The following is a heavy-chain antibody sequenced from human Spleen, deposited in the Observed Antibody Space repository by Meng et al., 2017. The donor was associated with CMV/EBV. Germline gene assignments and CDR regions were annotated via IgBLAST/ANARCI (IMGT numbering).Heavy chain of an antibody. V-gene: IGHV3-21*01. Sequence: LSCAASGFTFSSYSMNWVRQATGKGLEWVSSISSSSGYMYYADSVKGRFTISRDKSKNTLYLQMNSLRADDTAIYYCARELAAYFDYWGQGTLVTVSS. CDR1: GFTFSSYS. CDR2: ISSSSGYM. D-gene: IGHD6-13*01. J-gene: IGHJ4*02. CDR3: ARELAAYFDY.